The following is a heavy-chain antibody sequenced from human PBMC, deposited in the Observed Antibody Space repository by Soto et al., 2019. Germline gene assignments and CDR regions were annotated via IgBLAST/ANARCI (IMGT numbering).Heavy chain of an antibody. Sequence: LRLSCPASGFTFSSYARHWVRRAPGKGLEWVAVISYDGSNKYYADSVKGRFTISRDNSKNTLYLQMNSLRAEDTAVYYCARDKTYGDYLVGYYYGMDVWGQGTTVTVSS. D-gene: IGHD4-17*01. CDR2: ISYDGSNK. CDR1: GFTFSSYA. J-gene: IGHJ6*02. V-gene: IGHV3-30-3*01. CDR3: ARDKTYGDYLVGYYYGMDV.